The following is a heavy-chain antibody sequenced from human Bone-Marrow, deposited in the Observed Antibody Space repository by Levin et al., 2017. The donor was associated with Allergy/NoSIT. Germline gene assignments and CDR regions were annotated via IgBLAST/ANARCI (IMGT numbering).Heavy chain of an antibody. CDR1: GFTFSKFA. CDR3: ARVALPRYCTSTSCSDSGYYFDY. J-gene: IGHJ4*02. CDR2: IFGSGGST. D-gene: IGHD2-2*01. V-gene: IGHV3-23*01. Sequence: GGSLRLSCAASGFTFSKFAVTWVRQAPGKGLEWVSTIFGSGGSTYYADSVKGRFTISRDSSKNTLFLQMKSLRAEDTAIYYCARVALPRYCTSTSCSDSGYYFDYWGQGTLVTVSS.